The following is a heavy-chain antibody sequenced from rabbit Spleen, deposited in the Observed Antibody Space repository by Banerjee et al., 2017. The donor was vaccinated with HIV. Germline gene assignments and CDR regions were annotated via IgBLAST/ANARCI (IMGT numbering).Heavy chain of an antibody. CDR1: GFDFSKNV. CDR2: IYAGSSGST. Sequence: QSLEESGGGLVKSGASLTLTCTASGFDFSKNVMCWVRQAPGKGLEWIACIYAGSSGSTYYASWAKGRFTISKASSTTVTLQMTSLTAADTATYFCARGTNDNNVGYPFNLWGQGTLVTVS. J-gene: IGHJ4*01. CDR3: ARGTNDNNVGYPFNL. D-gene: IGHD7-1*01. V-gene: IGHV1S40*01.